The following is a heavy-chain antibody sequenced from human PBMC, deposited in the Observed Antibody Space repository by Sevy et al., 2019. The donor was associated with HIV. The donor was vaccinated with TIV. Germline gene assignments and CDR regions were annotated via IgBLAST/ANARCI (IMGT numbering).Heavy chain of an antibody. D-gene: IGHD2-15*01. CDR2: ISSSSYI. Sequence: GGSLRLSCAASGFTFSSYSMNWVRQAPGKGLEWVSSISSSSYIYYADSVKGRFTISRDNAKNSLYLQMNSLRAEDTAVYYCARDFGYCSGGSCYRPDAFDIWGQGTMVTVSS. CDR3: ARDFGYCSGGSCYRPDAFDI. CDR1: GFTFSSYS. V-gene: IGHV3-21*01. J-gene: IGHJ3*02.